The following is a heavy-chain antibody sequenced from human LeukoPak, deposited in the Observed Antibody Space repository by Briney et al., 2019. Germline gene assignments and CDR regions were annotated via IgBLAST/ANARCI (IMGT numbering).Heavy chain of an antibody. D-gene: IGHD2-8*01. V-gene: IGHV4-30-4*08. CDR3: AREVVLMVYANYYMDV. J-gene: IGHJ6*03. CDR2: IYYSGST. Sequence: SETLSLTCTVSGGSISSGDYYWSWIRQPPGKGLEWIGYIYYSGSTYYNPSLKSRVTISVDTSKNQFSLQLSSVTAADTAVYYCAREVVLMVYANYYMDVWGKGTTVTVSS. CDR1: GGSISSGDYY.